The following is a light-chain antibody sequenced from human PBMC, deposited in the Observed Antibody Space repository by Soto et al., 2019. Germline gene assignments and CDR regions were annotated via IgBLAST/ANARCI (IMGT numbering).Light chain of an antibody. J-gene: IGKJ5*01. CDR1: QSVLYSSNNKNY. CDR2: WAS. V-gene: IGKV4-1*01. CDR3: QQYYSIPIT. Sequence: DIVMTQSPDSLAVSLGERATINCKSSQSVLYSSNNKNYLVWYQQKPRQPPKLLIYWASTRESGVPDRFSGSGSGTDFTLTISSLQAEDVAVYYCQQYYSIPITFGQGTRLEIK.